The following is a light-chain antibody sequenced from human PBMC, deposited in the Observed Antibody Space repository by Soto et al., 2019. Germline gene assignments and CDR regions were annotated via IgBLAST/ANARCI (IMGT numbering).Light chain of an antibody. Sequence: DIQMTQSPSTLSASVGDSVTINCRASRSISTWLAWYQHRPGKAPKLLIYQASSLEDGVPSRFSGSGSGTEFTLTISSLQPDDFATYYCQQYISDSRTFGQGTKVESK. CDR3: QQYISDSRT. CDR2: QAS. CDR1: RSISTW. J-gene: IGKJ2*02. V-gene: IGKV1-5*03.